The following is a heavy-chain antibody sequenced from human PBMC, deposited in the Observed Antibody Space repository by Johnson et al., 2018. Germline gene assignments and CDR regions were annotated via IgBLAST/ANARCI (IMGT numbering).Heavy chain of an antibody. D-gene: IGHD4-17*01. CDR3: ASALYEDYGIYYYYDGRDV. CDR2: INHSGST. Sequence: QVQLQQWGAGLLKPSETLSLTCAVYGGSFSGYYWSWIRQPPGKGLEWIGEINHSGSTNYNPSLKSRVTISLDTSKNQFSLKLNSVTAADTAVYYCASALYEDYGIYYYYDGRDVWGQGTTVTGS. CDR1: GGSFSGYY. J-gene: IGHJ6*02. V-gene: IGHV4-34*01.